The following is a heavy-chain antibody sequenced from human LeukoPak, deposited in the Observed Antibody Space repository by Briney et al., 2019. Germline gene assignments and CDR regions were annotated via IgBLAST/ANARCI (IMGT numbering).Heavy chain of an antibody. Sequence: ASVKVSCKASGYTFSSYYIHWVRQAPGQGLEWMGWISAYNGNTNYAQKLQGRVTMTTDTSTSTAYMELRSLRSDDTAVYYCARVGVVVVAATLGWFDPWGQGTLVTVSS. CDR3: ARVGVVVVAATLGWFDP. CDR2: ISAYNGNT. J-gene: IGHJ5*02. V-gene: IGHV1-18*04. CDR1: GYTFSSYY. D-gene: IGHD2-15*01.